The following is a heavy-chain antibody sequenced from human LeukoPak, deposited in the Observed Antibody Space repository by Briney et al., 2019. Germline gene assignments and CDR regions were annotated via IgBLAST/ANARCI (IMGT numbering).Heavy chain of an antibody. Sequence: GGSLRLSCTASGFTFGDYAMSWVRQAPGKGLEWVSVIYSGGSTYYAGSVKGRFTISRDNSKNTLYLQMNSLRAEDTAVYYCARALPHDYWGQGTLVTVSS. CDR2: IYSGGST. J-gene: IGHJ4*02. V-gene: IGHV3-53*01. CDR3: ARALPHDY. CDR1: GFTFGDYA.